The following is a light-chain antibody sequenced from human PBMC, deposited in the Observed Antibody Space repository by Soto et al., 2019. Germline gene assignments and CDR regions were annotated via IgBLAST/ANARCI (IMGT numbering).Light chain of an antibody. CDR3: QQYKNWPPWT. CDR1: QSVSSN. V-gene: IGKV3-15*01. J-gene: IGKJ1*01. CDR2: GAS. Sequence: EIVMTQSPATLSVSPGERATLSCRASQSVSSNLAWFQQNPGQAPRLLIYGASTRATGIPARFSGSGSGTEFTRTISSLQSEDFAVYDCQQYKNWPPWTFGQGTKVEIK.